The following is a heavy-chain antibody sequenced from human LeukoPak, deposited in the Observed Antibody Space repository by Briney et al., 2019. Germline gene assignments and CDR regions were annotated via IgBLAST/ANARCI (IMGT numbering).Heavy chain of an antibody. CDR1: GFTFSSYW. CDR2: INSDGSST. D-gene: IGHD1-26*01. Sequence: PGGSLRLSCAASGFTFSSYWMHWVRQAPGKGLVWVSRINSDGSSTNYADSVKGRFTISRDNAKNTLYLQMNSLRAEDTAVYYCARNSGSYRKIDYRGQGTLVTVSS. J-gene: IGHJ4*02. V-gene: IGHV3-74*01. CDR3: ARNSGSYRKIDY.